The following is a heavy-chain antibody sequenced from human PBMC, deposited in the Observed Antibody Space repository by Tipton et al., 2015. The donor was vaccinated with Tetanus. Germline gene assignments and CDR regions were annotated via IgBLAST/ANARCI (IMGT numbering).Heavy chain of an antibody. Sequence: SLRLSCAASGFTFSEFTFADAWMSWVRRAPGKGLKWIGRIKSKLDGGAIDYAAPMEGRFIISRDDSQNAVFLEMKSLKPEAAAVYYWSTSGSGVSGGNHWGQETLVSVSS. CDR2: IKSKLDGGAI. CDR3: STSGSGVSGGNH. CDR1: GFTFSEFTFADAW. V-gene: IGHV3-15*01. J-gene: IGHJ5*02. D-gene: IGHD2-2*01.